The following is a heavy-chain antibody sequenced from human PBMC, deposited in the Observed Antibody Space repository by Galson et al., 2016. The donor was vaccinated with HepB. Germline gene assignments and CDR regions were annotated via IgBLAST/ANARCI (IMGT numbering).Heavy chain of an antibody. V-gene: IGHV4-39*01. Sequence: WVRQAPGKGLEWIGSIYYSGTTYYNLSLKSRVTISVDTSKNQFSLKLSSVTAADTAVYYCARLRYSTGPIDYWGQGTLVIVSS. CDR2: IYYSGTT. CDR3: ARLRYSTGPIDY. D-gene: IGHD6-19*01. J-gene: IGHJ4*02.